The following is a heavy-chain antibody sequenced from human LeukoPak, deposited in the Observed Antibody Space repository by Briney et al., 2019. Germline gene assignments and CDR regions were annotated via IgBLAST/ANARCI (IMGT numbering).Heavy chain of an antibody. V-gene: IGHV1-8*01. CDR3: ARGARVAVAPLGY. CDR2: MNPNSGNT. D-gene: IGHD6-19*01. J-gene: IGHJ4*02. Sequence: ASVKVSCKASGYTFTSYDINWVRQATGQGLEWMGWMNPNSGNTGYAQKFQVRVTMTRNTSISTAYMELSSLRSEDTAVYYCARGARVAVAPLGYCGQGTLVTVSS. CDR1: GYTFTSYD.